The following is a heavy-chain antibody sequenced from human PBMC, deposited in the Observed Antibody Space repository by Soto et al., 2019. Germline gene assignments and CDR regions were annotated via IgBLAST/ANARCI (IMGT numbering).Heavy chain of an antibody. Sequence: EVQLVESGGGLVQPGRSLRLSCAASGFTFDDYVMHWVRQAPGKGLEWVSGISWNSGSIGYADSVKGRFTISRDNAKNSLYLQMNSLRPEDTALYYCAKAYVPSHSNSWNYYFDYWGQGTLVTVSS. D-gene: IGHD6-13*01. V-gene: IGHV3-9*01. CDR2: ISWNSGSI. CDR1: GFTFDDYV. J-gene: IGHJ4*02. CDR3: AKAYVPSHSNSWNYYFDY.